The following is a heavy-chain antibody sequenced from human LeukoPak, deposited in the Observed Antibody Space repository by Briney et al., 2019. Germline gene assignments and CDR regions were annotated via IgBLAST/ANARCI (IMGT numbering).Heavy chain of an antibody. CDR1: GYTFTSYG. D-gene: IGHD3-16*02. Sequence: ASVKVSCKASGYTFTSYGISWVRQAPGQGLEWMGWISAYNGNTNYAQKLQGRVTMTTDTSTSTAYMELRSLRAEDTAVYYCARGGDDYVWGSYRYKWFDPWGQGTLVTVSS. J-gene: IGHJ5*02. V-gene: IGHV1-18*01. CDR2: ISAYNGNT. CDR3: ARGGDDYVWGSYRYKWFDP.